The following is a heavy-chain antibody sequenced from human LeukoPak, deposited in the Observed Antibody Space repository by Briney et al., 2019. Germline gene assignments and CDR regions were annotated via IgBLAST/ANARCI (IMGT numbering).Heavy chain of an antibody. D-gene: IGHD3-22*01. J-gene: IGHJ4*02. CDR2: ISGSGGST. V-gene: IGHV3-23*01. CDR3: AKYGNFDHYYDSSGSFDY. Sequence: GGSLRLSCAASGFTFSSYGMSWVRQAPGKGLEWVSAISGSGGSTYYAASVKGRFTISRDNSKNTLFLQMSSLTVEDTAVYYCAKYGNFDHYYDSSGSFDYWGQGTLVTVSS. CDR1: GFTFSSYG.